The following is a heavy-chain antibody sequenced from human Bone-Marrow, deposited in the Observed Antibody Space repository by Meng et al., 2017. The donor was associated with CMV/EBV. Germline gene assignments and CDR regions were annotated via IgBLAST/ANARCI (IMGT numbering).Heavy chain of an antibody. Sequence: ASVKVSCKASGYTFTSYDINWVRQATGQGLEWMGIINPSGGSTSYAQKFQGRVTMTRDTSTSTVYMELSSLRSEDTAVYYCARESDFWSGSVGYYYGMDVWGQGTTVTVSS. CDR3: ARESDFWSGSVGYYYGMDV. CDR2: INPSGGST. CDR1: GYTFTSYD. J-gene: IGHJ6*02. V-gene: IGHV1-46*01. D-gene: IGHD3-3*01.